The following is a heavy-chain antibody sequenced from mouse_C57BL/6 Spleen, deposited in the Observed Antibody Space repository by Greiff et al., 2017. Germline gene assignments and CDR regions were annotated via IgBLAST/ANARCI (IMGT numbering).Heavy chain of an antibody. CDR3: AKGGAYYSNYWYFDV. D-gene: IGHD2-5*01. Sequence: VQLQESGPGLVQPSQSLSITCTVSGFSLTSYGVHWVRQSPGKGLEWLGVIWRGGSTDYNAAFMSRLSITKDNSKSQVFFKMNSLQADDTAIYYCAKGGAYYSNYWYFDVWGTGTTVTVSS. J-gene: IGHJ1*03. CDR1: GFSLTSYG. CDR2: IWRGGST. V-gene: IGHV2-5*01.